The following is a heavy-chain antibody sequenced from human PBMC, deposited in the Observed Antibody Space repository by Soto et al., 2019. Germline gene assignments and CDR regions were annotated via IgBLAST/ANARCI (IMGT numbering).Heavy chain of an antibody. CDR3: ARPLGWRDAFDI. CDR2: IKQDGNDK. Sequence: EVQLVESGGGLVQPGGSLRLSCAASGLTFNTYWMSWVRQAPGKGLEWVANIKQDGNDKYYVDPVKGRFIISIDNAKKLLYLQMNSLRAEDTAVYFCARPLGWRDAFDIWGQGTMVTVSS. D-gene: IGHD6-19*01. V-gene: IGHV3-7*01. CDR1: GLTFNTYW. J-gene: IGHJ3*02.